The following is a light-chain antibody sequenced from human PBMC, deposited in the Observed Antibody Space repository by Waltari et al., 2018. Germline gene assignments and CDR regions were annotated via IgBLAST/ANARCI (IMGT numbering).Light chain of an antibody. V-gene: IGKV1-5*03. J-gene: IGKJ1*01. Sequence: DIQMTQSPSTLSASVGERVTLTCRASQNIDRWLAWYQQKPGKAPKLIIYKTSSLESGVASRFSGSGYGTEFTLTISSLQPDDFATYYCQEHRTYRTFGQGTKVEIK. CDR3: QEHRTYRT. CDR2: KTS. CDR1: QNIDRW.